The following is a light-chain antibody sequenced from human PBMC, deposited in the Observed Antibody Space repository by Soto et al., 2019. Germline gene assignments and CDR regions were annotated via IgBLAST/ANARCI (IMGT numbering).Light chain of an antibody. CDR2: GAS. Sequence: EFVLTQSPGTLSLSPGERATLSCRASQTVRNNYLAWYQQKPGQAPRLLIYGASNRATGIPDRFSGSGSGTEFTLTIISLQSEDFAVYYCQQYNNWPTFGQGTKVDIK. V-gene: IGKV3D-15*01. CDR3: QQYNNWPT. J-gene: IGKJ1*01. CDR1: QTVRNN.